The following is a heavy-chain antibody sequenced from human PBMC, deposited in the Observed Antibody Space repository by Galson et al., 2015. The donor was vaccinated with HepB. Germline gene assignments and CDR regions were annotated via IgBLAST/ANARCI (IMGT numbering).Heavy chain of an antibody. CDR1: GYTFTSYF. J-gene: IGHJ6*02. D-gene: IGHD3-22*01. CDR2: IDPSGGSA. V-gene: IGHV1-46*01. Sequence: QSGAEVKKPGASVKVSCKASGYTFTSYFLHWVRQAPGQGPEWMGIIDPSGGSASYAQNFHGRVTMTRDTSTSTAYMELTSLKSEDTAVYYCATDGARYKQWFLVDRGEYFYYYAMDVWGQGTTVTVSS. CDR3: ATDGARYKQWFLVDRGEYFYYYAMDV.